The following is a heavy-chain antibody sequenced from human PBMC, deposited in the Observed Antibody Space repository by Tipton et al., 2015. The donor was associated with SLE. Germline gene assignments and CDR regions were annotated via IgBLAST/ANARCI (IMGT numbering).Heavy chain of an antibody. Sequence: TLSLTCTVSGGSISSYYWSWLRQPAGKGLEWIGRIYPSGSTNYDPSLKSRVTMSVDPSKNQFSLSLSTVTAADTALYYCARQGTDGWYDAFDIWGPGTMVTVSS. CDR3: ARQGTDGWYDAFDI. V-gene: IGHV4-4*07. D-gene: IGHD6-19*01. J-gene: IGHJ3*02. CDR1: GGSISSYY. CDR2: IYPSGST.